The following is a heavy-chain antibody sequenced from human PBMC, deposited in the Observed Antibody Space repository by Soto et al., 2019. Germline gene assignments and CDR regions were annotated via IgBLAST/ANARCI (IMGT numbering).Heavy chain of an antibody. D-gene: IGHD1-20*01. J-gene: IGHJ4*02. CDR1: GGSISSYY. CDR2: IYYSGST. CDR3: ARGKSGYNWNDLFDY. V-gene: IGHV4-59*01. Sequence: SETLFLTCTVSGGSISSYYWSWIRQPPGKGLEWIGYIYYSGSTNYNPSLKSRVTISVDTSKNQFSLKLSSVTAADTAVYYCARGKSGYNWNDLFDYWGQGTLVTVSS.